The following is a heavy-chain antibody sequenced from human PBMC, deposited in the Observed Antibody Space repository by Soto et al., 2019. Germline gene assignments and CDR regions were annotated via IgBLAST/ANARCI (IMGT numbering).Heavy chain of an antibody. J-gene: IGHJ3*02. CDR3: ASFFFAVSDAFDI. Sequence: ASVKVSCKASGYTFTSHYMHWVRQAPGQGLEWMGIINPSGGSTSYAQKFQGRVTMTRDTSTSTVYMELSSLRSEDTAVYYCASFFFAVSDAFDIWGQGTMVTVSS. D-gene: IGHD1-20*01. CDR2: INPSGGST. V-gene: IGHV1-46*01. CDR1: GYTFTSHY.